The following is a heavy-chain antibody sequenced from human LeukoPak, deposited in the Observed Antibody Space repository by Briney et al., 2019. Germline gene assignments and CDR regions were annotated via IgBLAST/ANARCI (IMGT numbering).Heavy chain of an antibody. CDR1: GFTFSSYS. CDR3: ARAPLYYDILTGQVFN. V-gene: IGHV3-48*04. CDR2: ISSSGSTI. J-gene: IGHJ4*02. D-gene: IGHD3-9*01. Sequence: GGSLRLSCAASGFTFSSYSMNWVRQAPGKGLEWVSYISSSGSTIYYADSVKGRFTISRDNAKNSLYLQMNSLRAEDTAVYYCARAPLYYDILTGQVFNWGQGTLVTVSS.